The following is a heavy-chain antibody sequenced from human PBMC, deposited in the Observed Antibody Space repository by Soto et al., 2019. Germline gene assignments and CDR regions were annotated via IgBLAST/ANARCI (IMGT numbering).Heavy chain of an antibody. V-gene: IGHV4-39*01. CDR2: IYYSGST. J-gene: IGHJ4*02. D-gene: IGHD3-16*02. CDR3: ATPLFLYYDYVWGSYRSPPSV. Sequence: QLQLQESGPGLVKPSETLSLTCTVSGGSISSSSYYWGWIRQPPGKGLEWIGSIYYSGSTYYNPSLKSRVTISVDTSKNQFSLKLSSVTAADTAVYYCATPLFLYYDYVWGSYRSPPSVWGQGTLVTVSS. CDR1: GGSISSSSYY.